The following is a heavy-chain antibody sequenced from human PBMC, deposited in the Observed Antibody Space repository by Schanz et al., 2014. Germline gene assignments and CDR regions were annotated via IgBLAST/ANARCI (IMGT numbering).Heavy chain of an antibody. CDR3: ARENKDYDSILNKFFHYGLDL. Sequence: QVLLVQSGAEVKQPGASVKVSCKASGYTFTAYFIHWVRQAPGQGLEWMGRINPNTGGTNFAQKCQGRVTMTRDTSITTAYMDLSGLTSDDTAVYYCARENKDYDSILNKFFHYGLDLWGQGTTVTVSS. CDR2: INPNTGGT. D-gene: IGHD3-3*02. V-gene: IGHV1-2*06. CDR1: GYTFTAYF. J-gene: IGHJ6*02.